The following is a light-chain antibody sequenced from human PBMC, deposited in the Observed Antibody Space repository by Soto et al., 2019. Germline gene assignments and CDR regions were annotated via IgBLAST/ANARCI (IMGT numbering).Light chain of an antibody. CDR3: QQYGSSSLA. CDR1: QSISSTY. CDR2: GAF. V-gene: IGKV3-20*01. Sequence: EIVLTQSPGTLSVSPGERATLSCRTSQSISSTYLPWYQKKPGQAPRLLLYGAFNRATGIPDRFSGSGSGTDSTLTISRREPDDCAFYYCQQYGSSSLAFGPETKVEIK. J-gene: IGKJ3*01.